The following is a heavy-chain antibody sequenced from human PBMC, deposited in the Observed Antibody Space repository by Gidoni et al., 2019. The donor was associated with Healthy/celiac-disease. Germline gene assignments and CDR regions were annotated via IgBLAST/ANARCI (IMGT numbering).Heavy chain of an antibody. J-gene: IGHJ4*02. D-gene: IGHD4-17*01. CDR1: GFTFSSYS. V-gene: IGHV3-48*01. CDR2: ISSSSSTI. CDR3: ARVSTVTQSDGIDY. Sequence: EVQLVESGGGLVQPGGSLRLSCAASGFTFSSYSMNWVRQAPGKGLEWVSYISSSSSTIYYADSVKGRFTISRDNAKNSLYLQMNSLRAEDTAVYYCARVSTVTQSDGIDYWGQGTLVTVSS.